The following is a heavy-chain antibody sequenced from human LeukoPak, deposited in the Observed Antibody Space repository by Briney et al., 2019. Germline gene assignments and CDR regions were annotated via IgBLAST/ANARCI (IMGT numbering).Heavy chain of an antibody. V-gene: IGHV1-18*01. CDR1: GYTFTSYG. J-gene: IGHJ3*02. CDR2: ISAYNGNT. Sequence: ASVKVSCKASGYTFTSYGISWVRQAPGQGLEWMGWISAYNGNTNYAQKFQGRVTITTDESTSTAYMELSSLRSEDTAVYYCAREADCSSTSCSGAFDIWGQGTMVTVSS. D-gene: IGHD2-2*01. CDR3: AREADCSSTSCSGAFDI.